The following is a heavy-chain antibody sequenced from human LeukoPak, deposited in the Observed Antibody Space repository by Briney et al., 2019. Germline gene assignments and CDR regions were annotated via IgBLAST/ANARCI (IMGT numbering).Heavy chain of an antibody. J-gene: IGHJ4*02. V-gene: IGHV3-11*01. Sequence: GGSLRLSCAASGFTFSDYYMSWIRQAPGKGLEWVPYISSSGSTIYYADSVKGRFTISRDNAKNSLYLQMNSLRAEDTAVYYCARDYYDSSGYPPGYWGQGTLVTVSS. CDR1: GFTFSDYY. CDR2: ISSSGSTI. CDR3: ARDYYDSSGYPPGY. D-gene: IGHD3-22*01.